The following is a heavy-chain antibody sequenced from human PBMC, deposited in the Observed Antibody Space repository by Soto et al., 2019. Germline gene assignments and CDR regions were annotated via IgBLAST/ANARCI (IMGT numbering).Heavy chain of an antibody. Sequence: QVQLVQSGAEVKKPGASVKVSCKASGYTFTNYGISWVRQAPGQGLEWMGWISHWGKTNDAQKLEGRVTMTKDTSASKDFMELRSLRSDDTAMYFCARDLGGLGSYYTDYRGQGTLVTVAS. J-gene: IGHJ4*02. CDR1: GYTFTNYG. D-gene: IGHD3-10*01. CDR2: ISHWGKT. CDR3: ARDLGGLGSYYTDY. V-gene: IGHV1-18*01.